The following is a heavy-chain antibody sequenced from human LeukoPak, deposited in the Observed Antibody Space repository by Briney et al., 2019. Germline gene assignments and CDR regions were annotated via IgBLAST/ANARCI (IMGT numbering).Heavy chain of an antibody. CDR2: ISPSGDST. V-gene: IGHV3-23*01. CDR1: GFTFSNFA. Sequence: GGSLRPSCTASGFTFSNFALSWVRQAPGKGLEWVSAISPSGDSTYYTDSVKGRFTISRDTSRNTLYLQMNSLRAEDTAVYYCAKRRSTATTVDSWGQGTLVTVSS. CDR3: AKRRSTATTVDS. J-gene: IGHJ4*02. D-gene: IGHD4-17*01.